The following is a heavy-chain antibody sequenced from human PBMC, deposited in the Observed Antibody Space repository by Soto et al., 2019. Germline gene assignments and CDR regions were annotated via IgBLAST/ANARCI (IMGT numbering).Heavy chain of an antibody. CDR3: ARGPRVIKVVAALNYYYSTDV. D-gene: IGHD2-15*01. Sequence: PSETLSITCAVYGGSFSGYYWSWIRQPPGKGLEWIGEINHSGSTNYNPSLKSRVTISLDTSKNQFSLKLSSVTTSDTAVYYCARGPRVIKVVAALNYYYSTDVPGTGTTVTVSS. CDR1: GGSFSGYY. V-gene: IGHV4-34*01. J-gene: IGHJ6*03. CDR2: INHSGST.